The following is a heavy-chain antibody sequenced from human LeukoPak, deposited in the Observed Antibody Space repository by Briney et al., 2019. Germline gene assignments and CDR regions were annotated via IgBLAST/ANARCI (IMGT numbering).Heavy chain of an antibody. CDR2: IYYSGST. J-gene: IGHJ4*02. V-gene: IGHV4-59*06. CDR1: GGSISSYY. D-gene: IGHD6-19*01. Sequence: SETLSLTCTVSGGSISSYYWSWIRQPPGKGLEWIGYIYYSGSTYYNPSLKSRVTISVDTSKNQFSLKLSSVTAADTAVYYCASRGHSSGWYFFDYWGQGTLVTVSS. CDR3: ASRGHSSGWYFFDY.